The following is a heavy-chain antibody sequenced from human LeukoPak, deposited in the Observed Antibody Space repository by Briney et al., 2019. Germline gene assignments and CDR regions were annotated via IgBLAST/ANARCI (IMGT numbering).Heavy chain of an antibody. J-gene: IGHJ3*02. CDR1: GGSISSSSYY. Sequence: KPSETLSLTCTVSGGSISSSSYYWGWIRQPPGKGLEWIGSIYYSGSTYYNPSLKSRVTISVDTSKNQFSLKLSSVTAADTAVYYCARVTAGPTPDAFDIWGQGTMVTVSS. CDR3: ARVTAGPTPDAFDI. CDR2: IYYSGST. D-gene: IGHD6-19*01. V-gene: IGHV4-39*07.